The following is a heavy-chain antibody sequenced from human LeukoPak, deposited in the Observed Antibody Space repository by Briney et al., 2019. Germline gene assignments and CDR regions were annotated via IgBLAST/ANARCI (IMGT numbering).Heavy chain of an antibody. CDR3: ARDPPFWSGYGFKANWFDP. Sequence: ASVKVSCKASGYTFTSYGISWVRQAPGQGLEWMGWISAYNGNTNYAQKLQGRVTMTTDTSTSTAYMELRSLRSDDTAVYYCARDPPFWSGYGFKANWFDPWGQGTLVTVSS. V-gene: IGHV1-18*01. J-gene: IGHJ5*02. CDR1: GYTFTSYG. CDR2: ISAYNGNT. D-gene: IGHD3-3*01.